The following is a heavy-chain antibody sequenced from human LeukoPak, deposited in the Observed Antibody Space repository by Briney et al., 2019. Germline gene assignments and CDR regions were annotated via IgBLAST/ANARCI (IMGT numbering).Heavy chain of an antibody. CDR2: ISYDGSNK. CDR1: RFTFSSYA. CDR3: ARDVGDPDLNSPSG. J-gene: IGHJ4*02. Sequence: PGGSLRLSCAASRFTFSSYAMHWVRQAPGKGLEWVAVISYDGSNKYYADSVKGRFTISRDNAKNSLYLQMNSLRAEDTAVYYCARDVGDPDLNSPSGWGQGTLVTVSS. D-gene: IGHD4-17*01. V-gene: IGHV3-30-3*01.